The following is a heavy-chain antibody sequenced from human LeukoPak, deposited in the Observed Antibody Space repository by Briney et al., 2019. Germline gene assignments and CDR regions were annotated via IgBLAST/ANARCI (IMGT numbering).Heavy chain of an antibody. J-gene: IGHJ4*02. CDR3: ASARMTTVTEFDY. CDR2: IYYSGST. V-gene: IGHV4-59*01. D-gene: IGHD4-17*01. Sequence: PSETLSLTCTVSGGSINSYYWSWIRQPPGKGLEWIGYIYYSGSTNYNPYLKSRVTISVDTSKNQFSLRLSSVTAADTTVYYCASARMTTVTEFDYWGQGTLVTVSS. CDR1: GGSINSYY.